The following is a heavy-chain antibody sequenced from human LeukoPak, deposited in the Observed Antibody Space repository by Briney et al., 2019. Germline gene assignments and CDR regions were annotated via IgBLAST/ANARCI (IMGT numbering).Heavy chain of an antibody. J-gene: IGHJ4*02. D-gene: IGHD3-9*01. CDR2: FDPEDGET. CDR1: GYTLTELS. Sequence: GASVKVSCKVSGYTLTELSMHWVRQAPGKGLEWMGGFDPEDGETIYAQKFQGRVTMTEDTSTDTAYMELGSLRSEDTAVYYCATGRYYDILTGYYPWDYWGQGTLVTVSS. CDR3: ATGRYYDILTGYYPWDY. V-gene: IGHV1-24*01.